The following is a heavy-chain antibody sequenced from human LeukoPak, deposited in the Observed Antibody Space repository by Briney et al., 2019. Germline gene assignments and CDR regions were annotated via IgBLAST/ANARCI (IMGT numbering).Heavy chain of an antibody. Sequence: GASVKVSCKASGYTFIGYYMHWVRQAPGQGLEWMGRINPNSGGTNYAQKFQGRVTMTRDTSISTAYMEPSRLRSDDTAVYYCARERAVQGYCSGGSCYINDYWGQGTLVTVSS. CDR2: INPNSGGT. CDR1: GYTFIGYY. J-gene: IGHJ4*02. V-gene: IGHV1-2*06. CDR3: ARERAVQGYCSGGSCYINDY. D-gene: IGHD2-15*01.